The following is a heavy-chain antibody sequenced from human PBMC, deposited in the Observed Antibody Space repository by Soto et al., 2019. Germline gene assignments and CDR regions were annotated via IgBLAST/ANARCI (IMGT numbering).Heavy chain of an antibody. D-gene: IGHD3-22*01. CDR3: ARDLKDYYDSSGPGGLDV. CDR1: GFTFSSYD. Sequence: PGGSLRLSCAASGFTFSSYDMHWVRQATGKGQEWVSAIGTAGDTYYPDYVKGRITISRENAKNSMYLQMNSMRAEDTAVYYYARDLKDYYDSSGPGGLDVWGQGTTVTVSS. V-gene: IGHV3-13*01. J-gene: IGHJ6*02. CDR2: IGTAGDT.